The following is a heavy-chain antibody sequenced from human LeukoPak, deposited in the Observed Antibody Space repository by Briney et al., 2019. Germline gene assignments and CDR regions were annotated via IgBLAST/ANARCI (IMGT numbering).Heavy chain of an antibody. CDR3: ARDRGFGELFSGWFDP. V-gene: IGHV4-4*02. CDR2: IYHSGST. Sequence: SETLSLTCAVSGGSISSSNWWSWVRQPPGKGLEWIGEIYHSGSTNYNPSLKSRVTISVDKSKNQFSLKLSSVTAADTAVYYCARDRGFGELFSGWFDPWGQGTLVTVSS. D-gene: IGHD3-10*01. J-gene: IGHJ5*02. CDR1: GGSISSSNW.